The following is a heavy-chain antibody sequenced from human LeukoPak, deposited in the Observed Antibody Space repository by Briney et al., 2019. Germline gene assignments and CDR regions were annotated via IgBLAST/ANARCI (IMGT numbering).Heavy chain of an antibody. J-gene: IGHJ3*02. CDR3: AKDMGGYYYDSLAFDI. V-gene: IGHV3-7*03. CDR1: GFTFSSYW. CDR2: IKQDGSEK. Sequence: GGSLRLSCAASGFTFSSYWMSWVRQAPGKGLEWVANIKQDGSEKYYADSVKGRFTISRDNAKNSLYLQMNSLRAKDMALYYCAKDMGGYYYDSLAFDIWGQGTMVTVSS. D-gene: IGHD3-22*01.